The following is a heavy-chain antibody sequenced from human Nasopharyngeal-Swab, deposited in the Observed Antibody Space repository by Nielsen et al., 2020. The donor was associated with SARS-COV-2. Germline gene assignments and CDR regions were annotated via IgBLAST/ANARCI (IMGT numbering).Heavy chain of an antibody. CDR1: GGSFSGYY. Sequence: SETLSLTCAVSGGSFSGYYWSWIRQSPGKGLEWIGEINHSGSINYSLSLKSRVTISVETSKNQFSLKLSSVTAADTAVYYCARGRGITVTTPSPVFDYWGQGTLVTVSS. J-gene: IGHJ4*02. D-gene: IGHD1-20*01. CDR3: ARGRGITVTTPSPVFDY. CDR2: INHSGSI. V-gene: IGHV4-34*01.